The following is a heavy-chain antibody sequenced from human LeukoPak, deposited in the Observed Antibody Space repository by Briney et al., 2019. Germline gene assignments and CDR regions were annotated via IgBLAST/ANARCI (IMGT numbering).Heavy chain of an antibody. D-gene: IGHD6-13*01. J-gene: IGHJ4*02. V-gene: IGHV3-7*01. CDR2: IKQDGSEK. Sequence: PGGSLRLSCAASGFTFSSYWMSWVRQAPGKGLEWVANIKQDGSEKYYVDSVMGRFTISRDNAKNSLYLQMNSLRAEDTAVYYCARGSREQQLVPYVNYWGQGTLVTVSS. CDR3: ARGSREQQLVPYVNY. CDR1: GFTFSSYW.